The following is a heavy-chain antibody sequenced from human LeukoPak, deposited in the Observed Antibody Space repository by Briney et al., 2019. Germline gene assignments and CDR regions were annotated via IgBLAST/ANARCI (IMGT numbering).Heavy chain of an antibody. CDR1: GGSISSGGYY. D-gene: IGHD4-17*01. J-gene: IGHJ4*02. V-gene: IGHV4-31*03. CDR2: IYYSGST. CDR3: ARAKTSYGDCLDY. Sequence: SQTLSLTCTVSGGSISSGGYYWSWIRQHPGKGLEWIGYIYYSGSTYYNPSLKSRVTISVDTSKNQFSLKLSSVTAAGTAVYYCARAKTSYGDCLDYWGQGTLVTVSS.